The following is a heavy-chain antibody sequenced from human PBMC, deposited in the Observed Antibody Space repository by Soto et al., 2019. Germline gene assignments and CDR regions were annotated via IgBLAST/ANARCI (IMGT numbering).Heavy chain of an antibody. CDR1: GGSISSDASF. Sequence: PSETLSLTCTVSGGSISSDASFWSWLRQLPGKGPEWIAFISYSGTTSYNPSLRSRVTISADASKSQFSLNLSSVTAADTAVYYCARGGASSKWFDPWGQGILVTVSS. CDR3: ARGGASSKWFDP. V-gene: IGHV4-31*03. CDR2: ISYSGTT. D-gene: IGHD2-15*01. J-gene: IGHJ5*02.